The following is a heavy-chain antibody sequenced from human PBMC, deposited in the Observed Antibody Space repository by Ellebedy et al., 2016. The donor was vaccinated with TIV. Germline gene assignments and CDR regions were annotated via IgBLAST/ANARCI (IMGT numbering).Heavy chain of an antibody. CDR2: INHSGST. CDR3: ARLLNPMVYGMDV. D-gene: IGHD3-10*01. Sequence: MPSETLSLTYAVYGGSFSGYYWSWIRPPPGKGLEWIGEINHSGSTNYNPSLKSRVIISVDTSKNQFSLKLSSVTAADTAVYYCARLLNPMVYGMDVWGQGTTVTVSS. V-gene: IGHV4-34*01. CDR1: GGSFSGYY. J-gene: IGHJ6*02.